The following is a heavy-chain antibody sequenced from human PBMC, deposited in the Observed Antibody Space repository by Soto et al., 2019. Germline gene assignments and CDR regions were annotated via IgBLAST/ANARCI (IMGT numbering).Heavy chain of an antibody. J-gene: IGHJ4*02. Sequence: LRLSCAASGFSFGSYALSWVRQAPGKGLEWVSTISGSDGKTFYADSVKGRFSISRDTSQSTLYLQMNSLRADDTAMYYCARWSYLDYWGQGTRVTVSP. CDR2: ISGSDGKT. CDR1: GFSFGSYA. V-gene: IGHV3-23*01. CDR3: ARWSYLDY. D-gene: IGHD3-3*01.